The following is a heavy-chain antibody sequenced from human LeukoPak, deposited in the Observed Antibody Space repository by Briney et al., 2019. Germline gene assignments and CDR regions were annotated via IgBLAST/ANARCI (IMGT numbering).Heavy chain of an antibody. CDR3: ARGRRYSSSWYDY. CDR1: GGSFRGYY. Sequence: PSETLSLTCAVYGGSFRGYYWSWIRQPPGKGLEWIGEINHSGSTNYNPSLKSRVTISVDTSKNQFTLKLSSVTAADTAVYYCARGRRYSSSWYDYWGQGTLVTVSS. D-gene: IGHD6-13*01. V-gene: IGHV4-34*01. CDR2: INHSGST. J-gene: IGHJ4*02.